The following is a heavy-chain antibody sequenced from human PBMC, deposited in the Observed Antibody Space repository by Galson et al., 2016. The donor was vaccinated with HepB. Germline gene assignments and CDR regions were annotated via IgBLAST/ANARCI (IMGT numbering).Heavy chain of an antibody. CDR2: IWYDGSNK. V-gene: IGHV3-33*01. Sequence: SLRLSCAASGFTFRNYGMHWVRQSPGEGPEWVAIIWYDGSNKNYGDSVKGRFTISRDNSKNILYLQMHSLRVEDTAVYYCVRGWVRDTSGWPGGMDVWGRGTTVSVSS. CDR3: VRGWVRDTSGWPGGMDV. J-gene: IGHJ6*03. CDR1: GFTFRNYG. D-gene: IGHD6-19*01.